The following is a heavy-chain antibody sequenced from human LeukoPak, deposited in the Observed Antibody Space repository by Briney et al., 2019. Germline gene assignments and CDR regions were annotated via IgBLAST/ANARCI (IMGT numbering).Heavy chain of an antibody. CDR2: ISAYNGNT. CDR1: GYTFTSYG. Sequence: ASVKVSCKASGYTFTSYGISWVRQAPGQGLEWMGWISAYNGNTNYAQKLQGRVTMTTDTSTSTAYMELRSLRSDDTAVYYCARYGEQQLVPEVYYCYYGMDVWGQGTTVTVSS. D-gene: IGHD6-13*01. CDR3: ARYGEQQLVPEVYYCYYGMDV. V-gene: IGHV1-18*01. J-gene: IGHJ6*02.